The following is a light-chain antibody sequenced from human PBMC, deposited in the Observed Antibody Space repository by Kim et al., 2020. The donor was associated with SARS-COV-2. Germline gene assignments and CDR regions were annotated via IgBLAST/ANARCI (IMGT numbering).Light chain of an antibody. CDR2: DVT. V-gene: IGLV2-14*03. J-gene: IGLJ1*01. Sequence: QSALTQPASVSGSPGQSITISCTGTSSDIGAYNYVSWYQQYPGKAPKLILYDVTKRPSGVLNRFSGSKSGTTASLTISGLQAEDEADYYCSSYTSSSPYVFGTGTKVTVL. CDR1: SSDIGAYNY. CDR3: SSYTSSSPYV.